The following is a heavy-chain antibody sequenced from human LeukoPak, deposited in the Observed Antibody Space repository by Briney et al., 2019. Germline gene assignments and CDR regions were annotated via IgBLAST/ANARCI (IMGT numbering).Heavy chain of an antibody. D-gene: IGHD5-12*01. CDR1: GFTLSSYS. CDR2: ISSSSSYI. Sequence: PGGSLRLSCAASGFTLSSYSMNWVRQAPGKGLEWVSSISSSSSYIYYADSVKGRFTISRDNAKNSLYLQMNSLRAEDTAVYYCAREEGGYEDFDYWGQGTLVTVSS. CDR3: AREEGGYEDFDY. J-gene: IGHJ4*02. V-gene: IGHV3-21*01.